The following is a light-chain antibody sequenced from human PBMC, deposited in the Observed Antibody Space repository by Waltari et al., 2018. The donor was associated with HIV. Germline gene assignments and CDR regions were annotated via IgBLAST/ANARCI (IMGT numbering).Light chain of an antibody. Sequence: QSVLTPPPSVSGAPGQRVTIPCTARSPPLATAYDVHWYQQLPGKAPKLLISDNNNRPSGVPERFSGSKSGTSASLAITGLQAEDEADYYCQSYDSSLGGSVFGGGTKVTVL. V-gene: IGLV1-40*01. CDR2: DNN. CDR1: SPPLATAYD. CDR3: QSYDSSLGGSV. J-gene: IGLJ2*01.